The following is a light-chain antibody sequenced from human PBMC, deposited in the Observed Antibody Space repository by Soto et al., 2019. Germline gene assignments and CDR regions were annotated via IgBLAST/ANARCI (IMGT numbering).Light chain of an antibody. CDR3: AAWDDSLKGWV. Sequence: QSVLTQPPSASGTPGQRVTISCSGSSSNICSENVNWYQQVPGTAPKLLIYANNQRPSGVPDRFSVSKSGTSASLAIGGLQSEDEADYYCAAWDDSLKGWVFGGGTKLTVL. CDR2: ANN. J-gene: IGLJ3*02. V-gene: IGLV1-44*01. CDR1: SSNICSEN.